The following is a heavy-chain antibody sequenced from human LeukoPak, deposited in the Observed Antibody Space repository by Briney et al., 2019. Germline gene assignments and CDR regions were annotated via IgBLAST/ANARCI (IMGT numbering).Heavy chain of an antibody. CDR3: AREDHYGTNFDY. D-gene: IGHD3-10*01. V-gene: IGHV4-4*07. J-gene: IGHJ4*02. Sequence: SETLSLTYTVSGGSISNYYWTWIRQPAGKGLEWIGRIYTSGSTNYNPSLKSRVTMSVDTSKNQFSLKLSSVTAADTAVYYCAREDHYGTNFDYWGQGTLVTVSS. CDR1: GGSISNYY. CDR2: IYTSGST.